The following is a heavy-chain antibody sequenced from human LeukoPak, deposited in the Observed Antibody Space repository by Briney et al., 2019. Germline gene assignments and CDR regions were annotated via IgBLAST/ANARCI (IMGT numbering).Heavy chain of an antibody. V-gene: IGHV3-48*03. CDR1: GFTFSSYE. Sequence: GGSLRLSCAASGFTFSSYEMNWVRQAPGKGLEWVSYISSSGSTIYYADSVKGRFTISRDNAKNSLYLQMNSLRAEDTAVYYCARVGPWVNPDYYYYYMDVWGKGTTVTVSS. D-gene: IGHD1-14*01. J-gene: IGHJ6*03. CDR3: ARVGPWVNPDYYYYYMDV. CDR2: ISSSGSTI.